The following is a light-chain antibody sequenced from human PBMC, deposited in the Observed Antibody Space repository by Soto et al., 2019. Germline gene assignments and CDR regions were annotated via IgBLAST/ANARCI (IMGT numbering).Light chain of an antibody. Sequence: EIVLTQSPGTLSLSPGERATLSCRASQSVSSSYLAWYQQKPGQAPRLLIYGASSRATGIPDRFSGSGSGTDFTLTISRLEPEDFAVYYCQQYGSSTVITLGQGTRLEIK. CDR1: QSVSSSY. CDR3: QQYGSSTVIT. CDR2: GAS. V-gene: IGKV3-20*01. J-gene: IGKJ5*01.